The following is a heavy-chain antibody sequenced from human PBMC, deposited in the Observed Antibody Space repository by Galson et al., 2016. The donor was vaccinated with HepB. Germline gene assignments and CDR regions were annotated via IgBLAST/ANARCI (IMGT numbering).Heavy chain of an antibody. Sequence: SLRLSCAASGLSVSNNYMSWVRQAPGEGLEWVSVIYSGGNTYYADSVKGRFTISRDNSKNTVYLQMNSLRVEDTATYYCAREFRSPSGILEWLLYGAFDIWGQGTVVTVSS. CDR2: IYSGGNT. V-gene: IGHV3-53*01. J-gene: IGHJ3*02. CDR3: AREFRSPSGILEWLLYGAFDI. D-gene: IGHD3-3*01. CDR1: GLSVSNNY.